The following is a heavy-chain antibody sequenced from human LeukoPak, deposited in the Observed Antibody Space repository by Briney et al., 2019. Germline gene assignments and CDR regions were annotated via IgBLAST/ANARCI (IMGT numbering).Heavy chain of an antibody. CDR3: ARENYYGSGRKYFQH. V-gene: IGHV3-33*01. Sequence: PGRSLRLSCAASGFTFSSYGMHWVRQAPGKGLEWVAVIWYDGSNKYYADSVKGRFTISRDNSKNTLYLQMNSLRAEDTAVYYCARENYYGSGRKYFQHWGQSTLVTVSS. CDR2: IWYDGSNK. J-gene: IGHJ1*01. D-gene: IGHD3-10*01. CDR1: GFTFSSYG.